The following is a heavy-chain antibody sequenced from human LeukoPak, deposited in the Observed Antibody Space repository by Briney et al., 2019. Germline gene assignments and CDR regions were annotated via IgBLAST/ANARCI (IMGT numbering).Heavy chain of an antibody. CDR2: ISRRGYGGAA. CDR3: SRNGLVDFDY. V-gene: IGHV3-49*04. Sequence: PGQSLRLSCTTSGFAFDDFAMSWVRQPAGKGLEWVGFISRRGYGGAAEYADSVKGRFIISRDDSKGIAYLQMNSLKAEDTAVYYCSRNGLVDFDYWGQGSRVIVSP. CDR1: GFAFDDFA. J-gene: IGHJ4*02.